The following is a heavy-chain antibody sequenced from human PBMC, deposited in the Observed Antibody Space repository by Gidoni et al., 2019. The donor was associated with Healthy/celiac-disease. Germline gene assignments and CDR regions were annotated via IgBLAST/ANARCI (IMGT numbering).Heavy chain of an antibody. Sequence: QDQLVQSGAEGKKPGASVQVPGKVCGYTLTELSMHWVRQAPGKGLEWMGGFDPEDGETIYAQKFQGRVTMTEDTSTATAYMELSSLRSEDPAVYYCATDLAGLYYFDYWGQGTLVTVSS. V-gene: IGHV1-24*01. CDR2: FDPEDGET. D-gene: IGHD6-19*01. J-gene: IGHJ4*02. CDR1: GYTLTELS. CDR3: ATDLAGLYYFDY.